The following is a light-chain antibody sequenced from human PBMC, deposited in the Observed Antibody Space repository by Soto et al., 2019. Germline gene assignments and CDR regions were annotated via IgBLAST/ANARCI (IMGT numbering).Light chain of an antibody. J-gene: IGKJ1*01. Sequence: DIVMTQSPLSLPVTAGEPASVSCRSSQSLLHSNGCNYLDWYLQKPGQSPQLLIYWGSNRASGVPDRFSGSGSGTDFTLKISRVEAEDVGVYYCMQALQTPWTFGQGTKVDIK. CDR1: QSLLHSNGCNY. V-gene: IGKV2-28*01. CDR3: MQALQTPWT. CDR2: WGS.